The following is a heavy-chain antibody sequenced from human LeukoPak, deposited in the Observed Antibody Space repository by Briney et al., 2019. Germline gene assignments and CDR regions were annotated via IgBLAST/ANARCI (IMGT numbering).Heavy chain of an antibody. D-gene: IGHD5-18*01. Sequence: ASVKVSCKVSGYTRTELSMHWVRQAPGKGLEWMGGFDPEDGETIYAQKFQGRVTMTEDTSTDTAYMELSSLRSEDTAVYYCAPYSYGYGLVGYWGQGTLVTVSS. CDR1: GYTRTELS. CDR3: APYSYGYGLVGY. V-gene: IGHV1-24*01. J-gene: IGHJ4*02. CDR2: FDPEDGET.